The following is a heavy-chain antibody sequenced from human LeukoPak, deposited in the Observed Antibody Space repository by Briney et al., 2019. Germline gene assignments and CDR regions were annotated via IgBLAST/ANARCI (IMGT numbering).Heavy chain of an antibody. CDR2: FDPEDGET. Sequence: ASVKVSCKVSGYTFTELSMHWVRQAPGKGLEWMGGFDPEDGETIYAQKFQGRVTMTEDTSTDTAYMELSSLRSEDTAVYYCATDLDGSGSYYRHYWGQGTLVTVSS. D-gene: IGHD3-10*01. CDR3: ATDLDGSGSYYRHY. J-gene: IGHJ4*02. CDR1: GYTFTELS. V-gene: IGHV1-24*01.